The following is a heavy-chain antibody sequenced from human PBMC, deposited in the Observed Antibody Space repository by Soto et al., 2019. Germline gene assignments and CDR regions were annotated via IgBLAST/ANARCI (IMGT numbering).Heavy chain of an antibody. J-gene: IGHJ5*02. CDR3: AKLRAGGRIMITFGGVIRFDP. CDR2: ISGSGGST. Sequence: GGSLRLSCAASGFTFSSYAMSWVRQAPGKGLEWVSAISGSGGSTYYADSVKGRFTISRDNSKNTLYLQMNSLRAEDTAVYYCAKLRAGGRIMITFGGVIRFDPWGQGTLVTVSS. CDR1: GFTFSSYA. V-gene: IGHV3-23*01. D-gene: IGHD3-16*02.